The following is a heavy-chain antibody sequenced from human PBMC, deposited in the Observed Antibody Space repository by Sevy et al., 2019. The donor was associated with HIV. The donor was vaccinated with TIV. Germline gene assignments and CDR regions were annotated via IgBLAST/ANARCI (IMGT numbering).Heavy chain of an antibody. D-gene: IGHD2-15*01. V-gene: IGHV3-49*03. CDR1: GFTFGDYA. CDR3: TRDPPYCSGGSCYSYYYYGMDV. J-gene: IGHJ6*02. Sequence: GGSLRLSCTASGFTFGDYAMSWFRQAPGKGLEWVGFIRSKAYGVTTEYAASVKGRFTISRDDSKSIAYLQMNSLKTEDTAVYYCTRDPPYCSGGSCYSYYYYGMDVWGQGTTVTVSS. CDR2: IRSKAYGVTT.